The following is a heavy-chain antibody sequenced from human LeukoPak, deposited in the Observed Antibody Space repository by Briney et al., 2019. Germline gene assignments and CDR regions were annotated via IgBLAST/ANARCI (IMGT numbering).Heavy chain of an antibody. V-gene: IGHV3-21*01. CDR1: GFTFSSYS. Sequence: PGGSLRLSCAASGFTFSSYSMNWVRQAPGKGLEWVSSISSSSSYIYYADAVKGRFTISRDNAKNSLYLQMNSLRAEDTAVYYCARFRRDGYNYWGADYWGQGTLVTVSS. CDR2: ISSSSSYI. CDR3: ARFRRDGYNYWGADY. D-gene: IGHD5-24*01. J-gene: IGHJ4*02.